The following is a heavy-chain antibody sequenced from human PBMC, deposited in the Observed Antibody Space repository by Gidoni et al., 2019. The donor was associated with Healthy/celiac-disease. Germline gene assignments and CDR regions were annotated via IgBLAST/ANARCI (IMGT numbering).Heavy chain of an antibody. CDR2: IIPILGIA. V-gene: IGHV1-69*09. CDR1: GGTFSSYA. CDR3: APDFWSGYTYGMDV. D-gene: IGHD3-3*01. J-gene: IGHJ6*02. Sequence: QVQLVQSGAEVKKPGSSVKVSCKASGGTFSSYAISWVRQAPGQGLEWMGRIIPILGIANYAQKFQGRVTITADKSTSTAYMGLSSLRSEDTAVYYCAPDFWSGYTYGMDVWGQGTTVTVSS.